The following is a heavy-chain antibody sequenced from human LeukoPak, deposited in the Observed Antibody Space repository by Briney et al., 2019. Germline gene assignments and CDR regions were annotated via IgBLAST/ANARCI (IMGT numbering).Heavy chain of an antibody. V-gene: IGHV3-23*01. D-gene: IGHD3-22*01. CDR2: ISGSGGST. Sequence: GGSLRLSCAASGFTFSSYAMSWVRQAPGKGLEWVSAISGSGGSTYYADSVKGRFTISRDNSKNTLYLQMNSLRAEDSAVYYCAKDGSNYYDSSGSYNWFDPWGQGTLVTVSS. J-gene: IGHJ5*02. CDR1: GFTFSSYA. CDR3: AKDGSNYYDSSGSYNWFDP.